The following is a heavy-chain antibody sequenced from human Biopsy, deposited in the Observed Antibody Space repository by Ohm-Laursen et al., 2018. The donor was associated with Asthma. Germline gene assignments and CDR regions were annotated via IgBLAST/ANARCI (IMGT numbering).Heavy chain of an antibody. CDR3: ARAAITGIRGWFDP. Sequence: TLSLTCTVYGGYLTGHYWNWIRQPPGKGLEWIGEIDQSGYTNYNPSLKSRVTISADTSKNQLHLNLSSVTAADTAVYFCARAAITGIRGWFDPWGQGTQVTVSS. CDR1: GGYLTGHY. CDR2: IDQSGYT. V-gene: IGHV4-34*01. J-gene: IGHJ5*02. D-gene: IGHD1-20*01.